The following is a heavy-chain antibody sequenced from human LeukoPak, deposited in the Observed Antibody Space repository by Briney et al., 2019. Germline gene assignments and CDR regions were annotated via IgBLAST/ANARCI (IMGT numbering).Heavy chain of an antibody. CDR2: INPNSGGK. Sequence: ASVKVSCKASGYTFTGYYMHWVRQAPGQGLEWMGWINPNSGGKNYAQKFQGRVTMTRDTSISTAYMELSRLRSDDTAVYYCASGLWFGELYFDYWGQGTLVTVSS. D-gene: IGHD3-10*01. J-gene: IGHJ4*02. CDR3: ASGLWFGELYFDY. CDR1: GYTFTGYY. V-gene: IGHV1-2*02.